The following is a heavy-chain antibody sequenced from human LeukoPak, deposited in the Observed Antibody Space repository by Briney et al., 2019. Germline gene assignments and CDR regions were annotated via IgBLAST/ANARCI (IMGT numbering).Heavy chain of an antibody. CDR1: GYTFTGYY. Sequence: PEASVKVSCKASGYTFTGYYMHWVRQAPGQGLEWMGRINPNSGGTNYAQKFQGRVTMTRDTSISTAYMELSRLRSDDTAVYYCAALDLEGVYDSSGYTLGTNWFDPWGQGTLVTVSS. J-gene: IGHJ5*02. D-gene: IGHD3-22*01. CDR2: INPNSGGT. V-gene: IGHV1-2*06. CDR3: AALDLEGVYDSSGYTLGTNWFDP.